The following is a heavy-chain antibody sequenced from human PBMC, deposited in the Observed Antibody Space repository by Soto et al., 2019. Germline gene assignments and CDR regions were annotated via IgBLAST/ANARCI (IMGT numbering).Heavy chain of an antibody. CDR2: INPSGGST. V-gene: IGHV1-46*01. J-gene: IGHJ6*02. CDR3: ARDSSSWYVTYYYYGMDV. CDR1: GYTFTSYY. D-gene: IGHD6-13*01. Sequence: GASVKVSCKASGYTFTSYYMHWVRQAPGQGLEWMGIINPSGGSTSYAQKFQGRVTMTRDTSTSTVYMELSSLRSEDTAVYYCARDSSSWYVTYYYYGMDVWGQGTTVTVSS.